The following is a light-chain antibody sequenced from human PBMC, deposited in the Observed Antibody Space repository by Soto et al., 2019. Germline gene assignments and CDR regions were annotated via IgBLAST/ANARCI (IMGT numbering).Light chain of an antibody. CDR1: QSISSW. CDR2: DAS. J-gene: IGKJ1*01. Sequence: DIQMTQSPSTLSASVGDRVTITCRASQSISSWLAWYQQKPGKAPKLLIYDASSLEPGVPSRFSGGGSGTEFTLTISSLQPDDFATYYCQHYNSYSEAFGQGTKVDIK. V-gene: IGKV1-5*01. CDR3: QHYNSYSEA.